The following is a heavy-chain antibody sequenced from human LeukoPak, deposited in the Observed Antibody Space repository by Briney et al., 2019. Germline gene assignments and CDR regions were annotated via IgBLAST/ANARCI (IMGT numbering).Heavy chain of an antibody. V-gene: IGHV4-31*03. CDR2: IYYSGST. Sequence: SETLSLTCTVSGGSISSGGYYWSWIRQHPGKGLEWIGYIYYSGSTYYNPSLKRRVTISVDTSKNQFSLKLSSVTAADTAVYYCARMTTVTPWVPTPSDYWGQGTLVTVSS. J-gene: IGHJ4*02. CDR1: GGSISSGGYY. CDR3: ARMTTVTPWVPTPSDY. D-gene: IGHD4-17*01.